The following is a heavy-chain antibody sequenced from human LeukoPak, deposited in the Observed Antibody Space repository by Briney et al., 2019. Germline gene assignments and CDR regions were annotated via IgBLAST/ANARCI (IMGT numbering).Heavy chain of an antibody. V-gene: IGHV1-2*02. CDR1: GYTFTGYY. J-gene: IGHJ3*02. CDR3: ARGAEVRGWITMVRGDAFDI. Sequence: ASVKVSCKASGYTFTGYYMHWVRQAPGQGLEWMGWINPNSGGTNYAQKFQGRVTMTRDTSISTAYMELSRLRSDDTAVYYCARGAEVRGWITMVRGDAFDIWGQGTMVTVSS. D-gene: IGHD3-10*01. CDR2: INPNSGGT.